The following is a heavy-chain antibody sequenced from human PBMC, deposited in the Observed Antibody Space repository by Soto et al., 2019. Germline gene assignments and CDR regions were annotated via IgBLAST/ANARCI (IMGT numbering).Heavy chain of an antibody. CDR2: INSDGSST. CDR1: GFTFSSYW. D-gene: IGHD6-13*01. J-gene: IGHJ6*02. V-gene: IGHV3-74*01. Sequence: PGGSLRLSCAASGFTFSSYWMHWVRQAPGKGLVWVSRINSDGSSTSYADSVKGRFTISRDNAKNTLYLQMNSLRAEDTAVYYCARVEGMLGSWYSPSPYYYYGMDVWGQGTTVTVS. CDR3: ARVEGMLGSWYSPSPYYYYGMDV.